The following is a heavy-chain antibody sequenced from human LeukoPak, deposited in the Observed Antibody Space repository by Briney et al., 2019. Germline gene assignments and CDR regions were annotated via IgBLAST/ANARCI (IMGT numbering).Heavy chain of an antibody. CDR2: ISSSSSYI. V-gene: IGHV3-21*01. CDR3: ARDFHDYFP. J-gene: IGHJ5*02. D-gene: IGHD3-16*01. CDR1: GFPFSSYS. Sequence: AGGSLRLSCAASGFPFSSYSMNWVRQAPRKGLELVSSISSSSSYIYYADSVKGRFTISRDNAKNSLYLQMNSLRAEDTAVYYCARDFHDYFPWGQGTLVTVSS.